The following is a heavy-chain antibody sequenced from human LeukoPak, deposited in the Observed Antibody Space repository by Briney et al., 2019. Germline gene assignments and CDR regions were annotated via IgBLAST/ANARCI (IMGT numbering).Heavy chain of an antibody. CDR1: GGSISSGSYY. V-gene: IGHV4-61*02. CDR3: ARDRSKQQYDY. Sequence: SETLSLTCTVSGGSISSGSYYWSWIRQPAGKGLEWIGRIYTSGSTNYNPSLKSRVTMSVDTSKNQFSLKLSSVTAADTAVYYCARDRSKQQYDYWGQGTLVTVSS. D-gene: IGHD6-13*01. J-gene: IGHJ4*02. CDR2: IYTSGST.